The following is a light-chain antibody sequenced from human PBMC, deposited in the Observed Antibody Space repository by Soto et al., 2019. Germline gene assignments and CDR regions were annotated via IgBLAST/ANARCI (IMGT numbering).Light chain of an antibody. J-gene: IGKJ4*02. CDR2: DVS. CDR3: QQRSNWPLT. V-gene: IGKV3-11*01. CDR1: QSISSY. Sequence: EIVLTQSPATLSLSPEEIATLSCRASQSISSYLAWYHQKPGQAPRLLVFDVSNRATGIPARFSGSGSGTDFTLTISSREPDDVAVYYCQQRSNWPLTFGGGTKVEIK.